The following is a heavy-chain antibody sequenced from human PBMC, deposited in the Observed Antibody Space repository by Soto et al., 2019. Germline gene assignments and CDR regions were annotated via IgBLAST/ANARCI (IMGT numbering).Heavy chain of an antibody. CDR1: GGSISSGGYS. V-gene: IGHV4-30-2*01. CDR3: ACSGYGSGYYGGFDY. Sequence: SETLSLTCAVSGGSISSGGYSWSWIRQPPGKGLEWIGYIYHSGSTYYNPSLKSRVTISVDRSKNQFSLKLSSVTAADTAVYYCACSGYGSGYYGGFDYWGQGTLVTVSS. CDR2: IYHSGST. J-gene: IGHJ4*02. D-gene: IGHD3-22*01.